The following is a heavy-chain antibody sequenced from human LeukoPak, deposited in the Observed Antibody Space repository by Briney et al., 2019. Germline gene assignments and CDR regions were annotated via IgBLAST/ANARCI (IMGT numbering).Heavy chain of an antibody. V-gene: IGHV3-30*04. D-gene: IGHD3-9*01. CDR2: ISYGGSNK. CDR3: ARTGFLYYFDY. J-gene: IGHJ4*02. CDR1: GFTFNSYA. Sequence: PGGSLRLSCAASGFTFNSYAMHWVRQSPGEGLEWVGDISYGGSNKYYADSVKGRFTISRDNSKNTLYLQMNSLRPEGTVVYYCARTGFLYYFDYWGQATLVTDSS.